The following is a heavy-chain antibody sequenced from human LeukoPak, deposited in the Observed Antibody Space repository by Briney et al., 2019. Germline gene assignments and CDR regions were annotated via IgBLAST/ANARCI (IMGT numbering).Heavy chain of an antibody. J-gene: IGHJ4*02. CDR2: ISAYNGKT. D-gene: IGHD3-22*01. CDR1: GYTFSSYG. CDR3: ARDRNPYYDGSGYGYC. V-gene: IGHV1-18*01. Sequence: ASVKVSCKASGYTFSSYGISWVRQAPGQGLEWMAWISAYNGKTSFARKFRGRVTMTTDTSTSTAYMELRSLRSDDTAIYYCARDRNPYYDGSGYGYCWGQGTLVTVSS.